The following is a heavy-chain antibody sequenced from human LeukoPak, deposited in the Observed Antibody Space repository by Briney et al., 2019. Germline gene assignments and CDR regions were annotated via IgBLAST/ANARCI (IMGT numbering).Heavy chain of an antibody. CDR2: INPNSGGT. J-gene: IGHJ5*02. D-gene: IGHD4-11*01. CDR3: ARTGLYSNYALDP. V-gene: IGHV1-2*02. CDR1: GYTFTGYY. Sequence: ASVKVSCKASGYTFTGYYMHWVRQAPGQGLEWMGWINPNSGGTNYAQKFQGRVTMTRDTSISTAYMELSRLRSDDTAVYYCARTGLYSNYALDPWGQGTLVTVSS.